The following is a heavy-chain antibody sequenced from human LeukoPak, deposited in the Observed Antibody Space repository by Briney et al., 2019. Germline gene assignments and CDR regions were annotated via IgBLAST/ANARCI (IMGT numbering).Heavy chain of an antibody. D-gene: IGHD6-6*01. CDR1: GGSINNYG. CDR2: IIPLLTRP. Sequence: SVKVSCKTSGGSINNYGINWVRQAPGQGLEWMGMIIPLLTRPKYAKKFQGRVTITADESADTAYMEVSRLTSEDPAVFFCAIVPKTGMPAITWGPGTLVSVSS. V-gene: IGHV1-69*13. J-gene: IGHJ5*02. CDR3: AIVPKTGMPAIT.